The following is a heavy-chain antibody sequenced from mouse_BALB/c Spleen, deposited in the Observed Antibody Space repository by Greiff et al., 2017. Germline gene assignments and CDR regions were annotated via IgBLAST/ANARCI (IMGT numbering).Heavy chain of an antibody. J-gene: IGHJ2*01. CDR2: ISYSGST. CDR3: ARGESIFDY. CDR1: GYSITSDYA. Sequence: EVQLVESGPGLVKPSQSLSLTCTVTGYSITSDYAWNWIRQFPGNKLEWMGYISYSGSTSYNPSLKSRISITRDTSKNQYYLQLNSVTTEDTATYYCARGESIFDYWGQGTTLTVSS. V-gene: IGHV3-2*02.